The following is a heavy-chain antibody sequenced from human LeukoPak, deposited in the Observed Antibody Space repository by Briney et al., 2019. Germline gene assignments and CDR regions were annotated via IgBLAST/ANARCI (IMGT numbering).Heavy chain of an antibody. CDR1: GFTFSSYA. J-gene: IGHJ6*03. D-gene: IGHD3-3*01. V-gene: IGHV3-23*01. Sequence: PGGSLRLSCAASGFTFSSYAMSWVRQAPGKGLEWVLAISGSGGSTYYADSVKGRFTISRDNSKNTLYLQMNSLRAEDTAVYYCAKKGHRDYDFWSGYHGGSIHYYYYYMDVWGKGTTVTVSS. CDR2: ISGSGGST. CDR3: AKKGHRDYDFWSGYHGGSIHYYYYYMDV.